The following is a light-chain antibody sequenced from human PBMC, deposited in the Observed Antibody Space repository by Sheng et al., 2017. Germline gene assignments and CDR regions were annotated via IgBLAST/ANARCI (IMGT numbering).Light chain of an antibody. J-gene: IGKJ1*01. CDR1: QTIAGH. CDR3: QQSYSSSVT. V-gene: IGKV1-39*01. CDR2: AAS. Sequence: DIQMTQSPSSLSASVGDRVTITCRASQTIAGHLNWYQQKPGRAPKLLIFAASSLQSGVPSRFSGSESGTDFTLTISSLQPEDFATYYCQQSYSSSVTFGQGTKVEIK.